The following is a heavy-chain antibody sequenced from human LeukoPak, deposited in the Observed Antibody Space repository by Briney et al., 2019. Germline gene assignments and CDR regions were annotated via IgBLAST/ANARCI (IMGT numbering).Heavy chain of an antibody. J-gene: IGHJ5*02. CDR2: INHSGST. CDR3: ARGGIGARPSSRTWFDP. Sequence: SETLSLTCAVYGGSLSGYYWSRIRQPPGKGLEWIGEINHSGSTNYNPSLKSRVTISVDTSKNQFSLKLSSVTAADTAVYYCARGGIGARPSSRTWFDPWGQGTLVTVSS. V-gene: IGHV4-34*01. CDR1: GGSLSGYY. D-gene: IGHD1/OR15-1a*01.